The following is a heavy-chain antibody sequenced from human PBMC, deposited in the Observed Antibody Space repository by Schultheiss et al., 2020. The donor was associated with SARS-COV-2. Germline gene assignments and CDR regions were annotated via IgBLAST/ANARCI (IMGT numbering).Heavy chain of an antibody. J-gene: IGHJ4*02. CDR1: GGSISSSNW. CDR2: IYHSGST. V-gene: IGHV4-4*02. D-gene: IGHD1-26*01. CDR3: ARQRTSGRNFDY. Sequence: SETLSLTCTVSGGSISSSNWWSWVRQPPGKGLEWIGEIYHSGSTNYNPSLKSRVTISVDKSKNQFSLKLSSVTAADTAVYYCARQRTSGRNFDYWGQGTLVTVSS.